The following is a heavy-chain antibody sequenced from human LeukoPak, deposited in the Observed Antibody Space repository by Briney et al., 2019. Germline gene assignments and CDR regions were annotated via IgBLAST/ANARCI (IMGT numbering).Heavy chain of an antibody. D-gene: IGHD6-13*01. J-gene: IGHJ6*02. V-gene: IGHV4-39*07. Sequence: SETLSLTCTVSGGSISSYYWSWIRQPPGRGLEWIGSIYYSGSTYYNPSLKSRVTISLNTSKNQFSLKLSSVTAADTAVYYCARIEFSSSWPHYYYYGMDVWGQGTTVTVSS. CDR2: IYYSGST. CDR3: ARIEFSSSWPHYYYYGMDV. CDR1: GGSISSYY.